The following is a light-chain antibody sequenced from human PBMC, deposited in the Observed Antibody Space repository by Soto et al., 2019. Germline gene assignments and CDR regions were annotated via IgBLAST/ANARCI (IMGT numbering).Light chain of an antibody. CDR1: QSISTE. CDR3: QQGHNWPLT. J-gene: IGKJ2*01. V-gene: IGKV3-15*01. CDR2: SAS. Sequence: EIVMTQSPANLSVSPGERATLSCRASQSISTELAWYQQKPGQPPRLLIYSASTRATGVPARFTGSGSGSEFTLTISGLQSGDFAVYYCQQGHNWPLTFGQGTRLEI.